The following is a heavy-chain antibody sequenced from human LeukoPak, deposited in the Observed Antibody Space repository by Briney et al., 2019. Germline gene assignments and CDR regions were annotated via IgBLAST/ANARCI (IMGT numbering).Heavy chain of an antibody. J-gene: IGHJ1*01. CDR2: ISYDGSNK. CDR3: ARESSVYSSSSSAEYFQR. D-gene: IGHD6-6*01. V-gene: IGHV3-30*03. Sequence: GGSLRLSCAASGFTFSSYGMHWVRQAPGKGLEWVAVISYDGSNKYYADSVKGRFTISRDNSKNTLYLQMNSLRAEDTAVYYCARESSVYSSSSSAEYFQRWGQGTLVTVSS. CDR1: GFTFSSYG.